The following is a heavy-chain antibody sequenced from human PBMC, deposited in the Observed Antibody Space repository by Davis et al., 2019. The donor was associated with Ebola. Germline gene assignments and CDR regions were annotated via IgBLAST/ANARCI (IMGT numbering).Heavy chain of an antibody. D-gene: IGHD6-13*01. V-gene: IGHV1-18*01. J-gene: IGHJ4*02. Sequence: AASVKVSCKTSGYTFTSYGISWLRQAPGQGLEWMGWISAYNGQIKYAQKFEGRVTMTTDTSTNTGYMELRSLKSDDTAMYSCAKDSSSWAYYDSAGYPFDHWGQGTLVTVSS. CDR1: GYTFTSYG. CDR2: ISAYNGQI. CDR3: AKDSSSWAYYDSAGYPFDH.